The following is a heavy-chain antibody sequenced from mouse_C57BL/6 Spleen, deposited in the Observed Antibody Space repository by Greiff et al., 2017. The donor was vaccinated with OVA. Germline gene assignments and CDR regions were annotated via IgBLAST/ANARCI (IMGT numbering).Heavy chain of an antibody. CDR3: ARRYYDYDEGYFDV. D-gene: IGHD2-4*01. CDR2: IYPSDSET. J-gene: IGHJ1*03. V-gene: IGHV1-61*01. CDR1: GYTFTSYW. Sequence: VQLQQPGAELVRPGSSVKLSCKASGYTFTSYWMDWVKQRPGQGLEWIGNIYPSDSETHYNQKFKDKATLTVDKSSSTAYMQLSSLTSEDSAVYYCARRYYDYDEGYFDVWGTGTTVTVSS.